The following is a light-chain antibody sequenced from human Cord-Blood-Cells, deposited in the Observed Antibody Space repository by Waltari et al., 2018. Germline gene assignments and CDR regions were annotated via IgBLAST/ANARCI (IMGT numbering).Light chain of an antibody. V-gene: IGLV1-47*01. Sequence: QSVLTQPPSASGTPGQRVTISCYGSSSNTGSNYVYWYQQLPGTAPKLLIYRNNQRPEGVPDRFSGSKSGTSASLAISGLRSEDEADYYCAAWDDSLSGYVFGTGTKVTVL. CDR3: AAWDDSLSGYV. CDR1: SSNTGSNY. J-gene: IGLJ1*01. CDR2: RNN.